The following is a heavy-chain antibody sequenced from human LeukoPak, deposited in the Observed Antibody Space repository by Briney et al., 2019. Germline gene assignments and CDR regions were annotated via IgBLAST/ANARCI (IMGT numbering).Heavy chain of an antibody. CDR1: GYTFTSYD. V-gene: IGHV1-8*03. J-gene: IGHJ5*02. CDR3: ARDVRILLYGSGSYYSPPWFDP. CDR2: MNPNSGNT. Sequence: ASVKVSCKASGYTFTSYDINWVRQATGQGLEWMGWMNPNSGNTGYAQKFQGRVTITTDESTSTAYMELSSLRSEDTAVYYCARDVRILLYGSGSYYSPPWFDPWGQGTLVTVSS. D-gene: IGHD3-10*01.